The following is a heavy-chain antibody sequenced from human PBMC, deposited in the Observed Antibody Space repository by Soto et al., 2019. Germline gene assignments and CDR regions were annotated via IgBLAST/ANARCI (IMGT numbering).Heavy chain of an antibody. CDR3: ARAAYDFWSGYLYYYYYYGMDV. D-gene: IGHD3-3*01. Sequence: PGGSLRLSCAASGFTFSSYAMHWVRQAPGKGLEWVAVISYDGSNKYYADSVKGRFTISRDNSKNTLYLQMNSLRAEDTAVYYCARAAYDFWSGYLYYYYYYGMDVWGQGTTVTVS. CDR1: GFTFSSYA. J-gene: IGHJ6*02. CDR2: ISYDGSNK. V-gene: IGHV3-30-3*01.